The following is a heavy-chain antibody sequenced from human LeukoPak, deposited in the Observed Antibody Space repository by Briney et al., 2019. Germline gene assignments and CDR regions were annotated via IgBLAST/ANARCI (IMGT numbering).Heavy chain of an antibody. CDR1: GGSISSYY. J-gene: IGHJ3*02. D-gene: IGHD3-9*01. Sequence: PSETLSLTCTVSGGSISSYYLSWIRQPPGKGLEWIGYIYYSGSTNYNPSLKSRVTISVDTSKNQFSLKLSSVTAADTAVYYCARDVVIGYYAHDAFDIWGQGTMVTVSS. V-gene: IGHV4-59*01. CDR3: ARDVVIGYYAHDAFDI. CDR2: IYYSGST.